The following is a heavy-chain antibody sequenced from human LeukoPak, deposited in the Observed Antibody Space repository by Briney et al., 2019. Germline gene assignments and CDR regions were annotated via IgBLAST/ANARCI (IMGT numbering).Heavy chain of an antibody. CDR3: ARRGSGTYFPFDY. Sequence: GESLKISRTASGYSLTSHWIGWVRQMPGKGLEWMGIIYPGDSDTSYSPSLEGQVTISVDKYNSTAYLQWSSLKAYDAAMYCCARRGSGTYFPFDYWGQGTLVTVSS. D-gene: IGHD1-26*01. J-gene: IGHJ4*02. CDR2: IYPGDSDT. CDR1: GYSLTSHW. V-gene: IGHV5-51*01.